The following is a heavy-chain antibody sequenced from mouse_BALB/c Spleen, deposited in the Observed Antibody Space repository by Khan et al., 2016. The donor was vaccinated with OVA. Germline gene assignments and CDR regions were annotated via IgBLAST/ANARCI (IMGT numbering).Heavy chain of an antibody. CDR1: GYSITSDYA. CDR3: AGIYGGDFDY. V-gene: IGHV3-2*02. J-gene: IGHJ2*01. Sequence: VQLQQSGPGLVKPSQSLSLTCTVTGYSITSDYAWNWIRQFPGNKLEWMGYISYSGNTKYNPSLKSRISITRDTSKNQFFLQLNSVTTEDTATYYCAGIYGGDFDYWGQGTTLTVAS. CDR2: ISYSGNT. D-gene: IGHD1-1*01.